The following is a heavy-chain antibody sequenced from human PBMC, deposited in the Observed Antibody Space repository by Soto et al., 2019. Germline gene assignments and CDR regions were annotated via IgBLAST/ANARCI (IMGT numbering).Heavy chain of an antibody. V-gene: IGHV4-61*01. J-gene: IGHJ4*02. Sequence: QVQLQESGPGLVKPSETLSLTCTVPGGSVSIGTYYWSWIRQPPGKGLEWIGFIHYSGSTNYNPSIESPVTMSVDTSKNQFYLKLTSVNAAATAVYYCTRGGDAYKNGHWGQGTLVTVSS. CDR1: GGSVSIGTYY. CDR3: TRGGDAYKNGH. D-gene: IGHD2-21*01. CDR2: IHYSGST.